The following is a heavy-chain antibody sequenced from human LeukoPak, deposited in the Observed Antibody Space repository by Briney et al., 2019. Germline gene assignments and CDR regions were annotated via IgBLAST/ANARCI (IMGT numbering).Heavy chain of an antibody. V-gene: IGHV3-33*06. J-gene: IGHJ5*02. CDR3: AKDREYAATSWFDP. Sequence: GGSLRLSCAASGFTFSSYGMHWVRQAPGKGLEWVAVIWYDGSNKHYADSVKGRFTISRDNSKNTLYLQMNSLRAEDTAVYYCAKDREYAATSWFDPWGQGTLVTVSS. D-gene: IGHD2/OR15-2a*01. CDR2: IWYDGSNK. CDR1: GFTFSSYG.